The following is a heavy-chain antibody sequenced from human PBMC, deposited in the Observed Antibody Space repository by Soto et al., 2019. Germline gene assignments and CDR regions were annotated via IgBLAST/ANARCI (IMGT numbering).Heavy chain of an antibody. CDR1: GYTLTDLS. CDR2: FDPEDGKT. CDR3: ATPSGYTFDPYGMDV. Sequence: QVQLVQSGAEVKKPGASVKVSCKVSGYTLTDLSMHWVRQTPGKGLEWMGSFDPEDGKTIYAEKCQGRVTMTADTSMDTGYMGLSSLRSEDTAVYYCATPSGYTFDPYGMDVWGQGTTVTVSS. D-gene: IGHD5-18*01. J-gene: IGHJ6*02. V-gene: IGHV1-24*01.